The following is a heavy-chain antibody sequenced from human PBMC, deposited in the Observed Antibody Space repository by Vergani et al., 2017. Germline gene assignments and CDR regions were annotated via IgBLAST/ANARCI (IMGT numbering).Heavy chain of an antibody. Sequence: EVQLVESGGGLVQPGGSLRLSCAASGFTFSSYSMNWVRQAPGKGLEWVSYISSSSTIYYADSVKGRFTISRDNAKNSLYLQMNSLRAEDTAVYYCARPSRRDGYNLFYWGQGTLVTVSS. CDR1: GFTFSSYS. V-gene: IGHV3-48*01. CDR3: ARPSRRDGYNLFY. J-gene: IGHJ4*02. D-gene: IGHD5-24*01. CDR2: ISSSSTI.